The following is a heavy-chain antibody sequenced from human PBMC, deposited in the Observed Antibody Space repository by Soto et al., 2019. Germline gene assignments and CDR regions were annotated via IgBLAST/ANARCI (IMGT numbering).Heavy chain of an antibody. CDR1: VYTLTSYG. J-gene: IGHJ5*02. V-gene: IGHV1-18*01. D-gene: IGHD3-9*01. CDR3: ARNICDILSGYYIPWFDP. CDR2: ISAYNVNT. Sequence: ASVTVSRELSVYTLTSYGITWVRQAPGQRHERMGWISAYNVNTTYAQKLQRRVTLTTDTSTSTAYMERRSLRSDDTAVYYCARNICDILSGYYIPWFDPWGQVTLVTVSS.